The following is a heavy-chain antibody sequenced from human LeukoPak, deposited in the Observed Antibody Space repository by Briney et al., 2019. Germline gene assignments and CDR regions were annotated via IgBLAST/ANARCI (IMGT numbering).Heavy chain of an antibody. V-gene: IGHV4-59*01. J-gene: IGHJ4*02. Sequence: PSETLSLTCTVSGGSISSYYWSWIRQPPGKGLEWIGNIYYSGSTNYNPSLKSRVTISVDTPKNQFSLRLSSVTAADTAVYYCAREGYTSGWYKTDYWGQGTLVTVSS. D-gene: IGHD6-19*01. CDR3: AREGYTSGWYKTDY. CDR2: IYYSGST. CDR1: GGSISSYY.